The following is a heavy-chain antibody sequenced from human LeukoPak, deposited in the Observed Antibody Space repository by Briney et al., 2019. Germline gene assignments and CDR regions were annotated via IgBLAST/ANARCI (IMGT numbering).Heavy chain of an antibody. V-gene: IGHV4-31*03. J-gene: IGHJ4*02. CDR2: IYYSGST. D-gene: IGHD1-26*01. Sequence: PSQTLSLTCTVSGXSISSGGYYWSWIRQHPGKGLEWIGYIYYSGSTYYNPSLKSRVTISVDTSKNQFSLKLSSVTAADTAVYYCARVSMGGTYYYFDPWGQGTLVTVSS. CDR3: ARVSMGGTYYYFDP. CDR1: GXSISSGGYY.